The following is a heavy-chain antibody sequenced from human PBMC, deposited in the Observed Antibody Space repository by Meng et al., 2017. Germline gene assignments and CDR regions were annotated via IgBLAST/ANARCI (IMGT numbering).Heavy chain of an antibody. CDR1: GGSISSGGYS. D-gene: IGHD3-22*01. CDR3: ARDGGSYDSSGYYY. V-gene: IGHV4-30-2*01. J-gene: IGHJ4*02. CDR2: IYHSGST. Sequence: QLQLQESGSGLGKPSQNLSLTCAVSGGSISSGGYSWSWIRQPPGKGLEWIGYIYHSGSTYYTPSLKSRVTISVDRSKNQFSLKLSSVTAADTAVYYCARDGGSYDSSGYYYWGQGTLVTVSS.